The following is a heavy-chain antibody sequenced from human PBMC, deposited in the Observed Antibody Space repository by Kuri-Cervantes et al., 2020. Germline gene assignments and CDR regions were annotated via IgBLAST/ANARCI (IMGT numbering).Heavy chain of an antibody. V-gene: IGHV3-11*01. CDR2: INNSGSII. CDR1: GFTFSDYY. Sequence: GESLKISCAASGFTFSDYYMSWIRQAPGKGLEWVSEINNSGSIIYYTDSVKGRFTISRDNAKNSLYLQMNSLRAEDTAVYYCARRDLHDAFDIWGQGTMVTVSS. J-gene: IGHJ3*02. CDR3: ARRDLHDAFDI.